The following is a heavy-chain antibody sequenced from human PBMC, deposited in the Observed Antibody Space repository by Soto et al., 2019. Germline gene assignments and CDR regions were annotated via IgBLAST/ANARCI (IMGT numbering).Heavy chain of an antibody. V-gene: IGHV3-23*01. D-gene: IGHD3-10*01. J-gene: IGHJ5*02. CDR1: GFTFSSYA. CDR3: ARFWGSGIFHDLNWFDP. Sequence: GGSLRLSCAASGFTFSSYAMSWVRQAPGKGLEWVAAISGSGGSTYYADSVKGRFTISRDNSVNTLYLQMNSMRAEDTAVYCCARFWGSGIFHDLNWFDPWGQGTLVTVSS. CDR2: ISGSGGST.